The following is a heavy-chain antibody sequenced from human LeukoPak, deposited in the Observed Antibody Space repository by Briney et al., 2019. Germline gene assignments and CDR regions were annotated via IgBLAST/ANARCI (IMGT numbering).Heavy chain of an antibody. CDR1: GFTVSSNY. Sequence: PGGSLRLSCAASGFTVSSNYMSWVRQAPGKGLEWVSVIYSGGSTYYADSVKGRFTISRDNAKKSLYLQMNSLRAEDTAVYYCVGFYYSAFFDYWGQGTLVTVSS. J-gene: IGHJ4*02. D-gene: IGHD4/OR15-4a*01. CDR3: VGFYYSAFFDY. CDR2: IYSGGST. V-gene: IGHV3-53*01.